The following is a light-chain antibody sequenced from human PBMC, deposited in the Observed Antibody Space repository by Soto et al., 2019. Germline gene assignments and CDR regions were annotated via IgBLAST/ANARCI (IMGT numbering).Light chain of an antibody. Sequence: QSALTQPPSASGSPGQSVTISCTGTSSDIGGYNYVSWYQQHPGKAPKLMIYEVSKRPSGVPDRFSGSKYGNTASLTVSGLQGEDEADYYCSSYAGSNNYVFGSGTKLTVL. CDR1: SSDIGGYNY. J-gene: IGLJ1*01. CDR3: SSYAGSNNYV. V-gene: IGLV2-8*01. CDR2: EVS.